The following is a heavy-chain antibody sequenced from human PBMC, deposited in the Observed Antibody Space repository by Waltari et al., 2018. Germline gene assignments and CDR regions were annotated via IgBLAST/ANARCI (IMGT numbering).Heavy chain of an antibody. D-gene: IGHD1-26*01. CDR2: TDDSAKWYK. V-gene: IGHV6-1*01. CDR3: AKGGDKGVGATKGGFDY. J-gene: IGHJ4*02. Sequence: QVQLQQSGPGLVKPSQTLSLTCAISGDSVSSYSAAWNWIRQSPSRGLEWLGRTDDSAKWYKDYAVSGKSRLTVNPDTSKNLFSLRLNSVTPEDTDGDYCAKGGDKGVGATKGGFDYWDQGTLVTVSS. CDR1: GDSVSSYSAA.